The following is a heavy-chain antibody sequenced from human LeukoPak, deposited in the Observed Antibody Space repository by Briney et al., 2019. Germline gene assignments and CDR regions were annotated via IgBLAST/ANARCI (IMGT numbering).Heavy chain of an antibody. CDR2: IIPIFGTA. CDR3: ATTKSGYDFPYYYYGMDV. J-gene: IGHJ6*02. D-gene: IGHD5-12*01. Sequence: SVKVSCKASGGTFSSYAISWVRQAPGQGLEWMGGIIPIFGTANYAQKFQGRVTITADESTSTAYIELSSLRSEDTAVYYCATTKSGYDFPYYYYGMDVWGQGTTVTVSS. V-gene: IGHV1-69*13. CDR1: GGTFSSYA.